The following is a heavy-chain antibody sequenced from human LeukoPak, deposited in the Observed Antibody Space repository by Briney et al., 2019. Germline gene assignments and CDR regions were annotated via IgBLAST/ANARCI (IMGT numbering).Heavy chain of an antibody. CDR1: GYTFTGYC. D-gene: IGHD6-13*01. J-gene: IGHJ4*02. V-gene: IGHV1-2*02. CDR3: ARTGYSSSYRFTGDY. CDR2: INPNSGGT. Sequence: GASVKVSCKASGYTFTGYCMHWVRQAPGQGLEWMGWINPNSGGTKYAQKFQGRVTMTRDTSISTAYMELSRLRSDDTAVYYCARTGYSSSYRFTGDYWGQGTLVTVSS.